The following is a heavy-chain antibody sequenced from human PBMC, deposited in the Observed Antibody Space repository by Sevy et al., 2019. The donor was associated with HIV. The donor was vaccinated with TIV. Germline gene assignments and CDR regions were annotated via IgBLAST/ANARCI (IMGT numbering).Heavy chain of an antibody. D-gene: IGHD2-15*01. J-gene: IGHJ3*02. CDR3: AREDAARCSGGSCYPAAFDI. Sequence: SETLSLTCTVSGGSISSYYWSWIRQPPGKGLEWIGYIYYSGSTNYNPSLKSRVTISVDTSKNQFSLKLSSVTAADTAVYYCAREDAARCSGGSCYPAAFDIWGQGTMVTVSS. V-gene: IGHV4-59*01. CDR1: GGSISSYY. CDR2: IYYSGST.